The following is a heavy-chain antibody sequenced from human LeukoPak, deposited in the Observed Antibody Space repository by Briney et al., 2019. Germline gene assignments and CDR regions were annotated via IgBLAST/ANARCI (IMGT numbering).Heavy chain of an antibody. D-gene: IGHD5-24*01. CDR2: ITRDSIYT. CDR3: AKDYNRYFDY. V-gene: IGHV3-21*04. CDR1: GFIFDDYG. J-gene: IGHJ4*02. Sequence: GGSLRLSCAASGFIFDDYGMSWVRQPPGKGLEWVSSITRDSIYTFYADSVKGRFTISRDNAKNSLYLQMNSLRAEDTAVYYCAKDYNRYFDYWGQGTLVTVSS.